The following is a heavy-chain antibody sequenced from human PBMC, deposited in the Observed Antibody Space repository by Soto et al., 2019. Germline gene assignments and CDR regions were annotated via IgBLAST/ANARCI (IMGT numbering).Heavy chain of an antibody. Sequence: PSETLSLTCAVVGDSLRGQSWNWIRQSPGKGLEWIGELDQSGGTNYNPSLRSRAIISDDTSKNQFSLTLTSVTAADTAVYYCAREDSNVWSGESLGVWVQGTTVSVSS. D-gene: IGHD3-22*01. CDR2: LDQSGGT. V-gene: IGHV4-34*01. J-gene: IGHJ6*02. CDR1: GDSLRGQS. CDR3: AREDSNVWSGESLGV.